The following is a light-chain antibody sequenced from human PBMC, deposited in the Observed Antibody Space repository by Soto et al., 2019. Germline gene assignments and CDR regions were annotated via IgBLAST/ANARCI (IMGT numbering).Light chain of an antibody. CDR2: DAS. J-gene: IGKJ1*01. Sequence: EIVLTQSPATLSLSPGERATLSCRASESVTSFLAWYQQKPGQAPRLLIYDASNRATGISARFSGSGSGTDFTLTISSLEPDDFAVYFCQQRSDWPRTFGQGTKVESK. V-gene: IGKV3-11*01. CDR1: ESVTSF. CDR3: QQRSDWPRT.